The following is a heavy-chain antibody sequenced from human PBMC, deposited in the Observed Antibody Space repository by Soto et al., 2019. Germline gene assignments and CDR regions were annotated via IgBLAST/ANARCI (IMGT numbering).Heavy chain of an antibody. CDR1: GGSISSYY. V-gene: IGHV4-59*01. J-gene: IGHJ6*02. Sequence: QVQLQESGPGLVKPSETLSLTCTVSGGSISSYYWSWIRQPPGKGLEWIGYIYYSGSTNYNPSLKSRVTISVDTSQNQFSLKLSSVTAADTAVYYCASHSYGMDVWGQGTTVTVSS. CDR2: IYYSGST. CDR3: ASHSYGMDV.